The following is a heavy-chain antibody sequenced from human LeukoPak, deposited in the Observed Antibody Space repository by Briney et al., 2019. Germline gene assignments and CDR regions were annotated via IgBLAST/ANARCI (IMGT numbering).Heavy chain of an antibody. CDR1: GGSISSYY. V-gene: IGHV4-59*01. CDR3: ARDGEARYYYDSSGPFYYYGMDA. J-gene: IGHJ6*02. D-gene: IGHD3-22*01. Sequence: SETLCLTCTVSGGSISSYYWSWIRQPPGKGLEWIGYIYYSGSTNYNPSLKSRVTISVDTSKNQFSLKLSSVTAADTAVYYCARDGEARYYYDSSGPFYYYGMDAWGQGTTVTVSS. CDR2: IYYSGST.